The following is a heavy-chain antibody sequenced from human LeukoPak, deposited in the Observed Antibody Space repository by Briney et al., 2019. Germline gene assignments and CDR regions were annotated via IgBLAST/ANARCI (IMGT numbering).Heavy chain of an antibody. J-gene: IGHJ4*02. Sequence: PVGSLRLSCATSGFTFDRYTIHWVRQAPGKGLEWVSLAGWVGGTTYYSDSVRGRFTISRDSGKNSVYLQMNSLTTDDTAFYFCAKELDTMFFDYWGQGALVTVSS. V-gene: IGHV3-43*01. D-gene: IGHD3-10*02. CDR2: AGWVGGTT. CDR3: AKELDTMFFDY. CDR1: GFTFDRYT.